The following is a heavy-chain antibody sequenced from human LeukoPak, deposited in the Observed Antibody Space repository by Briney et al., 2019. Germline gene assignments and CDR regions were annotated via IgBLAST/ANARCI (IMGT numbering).Heavy chain of an antibody. Sequence: GRSLRLSCAASGFTFSSYGMHWVRQAPGKGLEWVAVIWYDGSNKYYADSVKDRFTISRDNSKNTLYLQMNSLRAEDTAVYYCARDIDGRYYFDYWGQGTLVTVSS. CDR2: IWYDGSNK. CDR3: ARDIDGRYYFDY. D-gene: IGHD1-14*01. J-gene: IGHJ4*02. CDR1: GFTFSSYG. V-gene: IGHV3-33*01.